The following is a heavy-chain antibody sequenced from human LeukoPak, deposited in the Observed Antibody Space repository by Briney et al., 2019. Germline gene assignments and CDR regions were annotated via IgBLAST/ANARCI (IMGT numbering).Heavy chain of an antibody. J-gene: IGHJ6*03. CDR1: GYSFTSYW. D-gene: IGHD4-11*01. CDR2: IYPGDSDT. Sequence: GESLKISCQGSGYSFTSYWIGWVRQMPGKGLEWMGIIYPGDSDTRYSPSFQGQVTISADKSISTAYLQWSSLKASDTAMYYCARLSYSNYEDYYYYMDVWGKGTTVTVSS. CDR3: ARLSYSNYEDYYYYMDV. V-gene: IGHV5-51*01.